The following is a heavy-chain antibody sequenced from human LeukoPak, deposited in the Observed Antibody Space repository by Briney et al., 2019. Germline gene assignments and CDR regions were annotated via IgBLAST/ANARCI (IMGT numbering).Heavy chain of an antibody. Sequence: PGGSLRVSCAASGFTFSNYWMSWVRQAPGKGLEWVANIKQDGSEKCYVDSVKGRFTISGDNAKNSLYLQMNSLRAEDTAVYYCARDRWELLSNSYHYCGLDVWGQGTTVTVSS. D-gene: IGHD2-15*01. V-gene: IGHV3-7*01. CDR3: ARDRWELLSNSYHYCGLDV. J-gene: IGHJ6*02. CDR1: GFTFSNYW. CDR2: IKQDGSEK.